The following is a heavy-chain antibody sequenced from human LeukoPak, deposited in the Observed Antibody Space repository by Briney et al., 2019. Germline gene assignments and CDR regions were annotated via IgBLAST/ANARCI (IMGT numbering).Heavy chain of an antibody. D-gene: IGHD1-26*01. CDR2: ISRSGSSI. Sequence: GGSLRLSCAASGFTFSSYEMNWVRQAPGKGLEWVSYISRSGSSIYYADSVRGRFTISRDNTKNSLYLQMNSLRAEDTAVYYCARDPSGSYYSTFDYWGQGTLVTVSS. V-gene: IGHV3-48*03. CDR3: ARDPSGSYYSTFDY. CDR1: GFTFSSYE. J-gene: IGHJ4*02.